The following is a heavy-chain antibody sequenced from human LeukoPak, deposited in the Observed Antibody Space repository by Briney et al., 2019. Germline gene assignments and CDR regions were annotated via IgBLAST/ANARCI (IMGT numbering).Heavy chain of an antibody. CDR2: IYYSGST. D-gene: IGHD6-13*01. Sequence: SETLSLTCTVSGGSISSSSYYWGWIRQPPGKGLEWIGSIYYSGSTYYNPSLKSRVTISVDTSKNQFSLKLSSVTAADTAVYYCARLVQQLFYYYYYMDVWGKGTTVTVSS. V-gene: IGHV4-39*01. CDR3: ARLVQQLFYYYYYMDV. CDR1: GGSISSSSYY. J-gene: IGHJ6*03.